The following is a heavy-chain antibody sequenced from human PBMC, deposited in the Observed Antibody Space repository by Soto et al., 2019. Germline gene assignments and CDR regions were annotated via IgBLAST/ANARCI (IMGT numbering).Heavy chain of an antibody. Sequence: GGSLRLSCAASGFTFSSYYMGWVRQAPGKGLEWVANIKQDGSVKNYVDSVKGRFTVSRDNAKNSLYLQMNSLRADDTALYYCVRDLFGSRGYLDQWGQGTQVTVSS. V-gene: IGHV3-7*05. CDR1: GFTFSSYY. J-gene: IGHJ4*02. CDR3: VRDLFGSRGYLDQ. CDR2: IKQDGSVK. D-gene: IGHD3-22*01.